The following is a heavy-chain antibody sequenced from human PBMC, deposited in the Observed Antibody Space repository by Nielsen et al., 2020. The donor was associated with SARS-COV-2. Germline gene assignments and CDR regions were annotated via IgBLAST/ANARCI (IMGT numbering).Heavy chain of an antibody. V-gene: IGHV3-11*04. CDR2: ISSRTSTP. J-gene: IGHJ4*02. CDR1: GFIFSDSY. CDR3: ATDGHTSSWYSYYFDY. D-gene: IGHD6-13*01. Sequence: GGSLRLSCAASGFIFSDSYMSWIRQAPGKGLEWLSYISSRTSTPFYADSVKGRFTISRDNAQKSLYLQMNSLRAEDTAVYYCATDGHTSSWYSYYFDYWGQGTLVTVSS.